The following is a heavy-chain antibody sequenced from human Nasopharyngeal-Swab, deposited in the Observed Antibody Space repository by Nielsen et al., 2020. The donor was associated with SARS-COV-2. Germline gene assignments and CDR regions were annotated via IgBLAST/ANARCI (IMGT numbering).Heavy chain of an antibody. CDR1: GGTFSSYA. CDR2: IIPIFGTA. D-gene: IGHD6-13*01. J-gene: IGHJ6*02. Sequence: SVKVSCKASGGTFSSYAISWVRQAPGQGLEWMGGIIPIFGTANYAQKFQGRVTITADESTSTAYMELSSLRSEDTAVYYCARGIAAAGTLSGYYYGMDVWGQGTTVTVSS. CDR3: ARGIAAAGTLSGYYYGMDV. V-gene: IGHV1-69*13.